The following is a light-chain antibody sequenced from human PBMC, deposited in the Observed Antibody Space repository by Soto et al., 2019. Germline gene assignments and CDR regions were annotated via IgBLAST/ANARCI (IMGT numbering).Light chain of an antibody. CDR3: QVWDSSSAYVV. J-gene: IGLJ2*01. CDR1: NIGSKS. Sequence: SYELTQPPSVSGAPGKTARITCGGNNIGSKSVHWYQQKPGQAPVLVIYYDSDRPSGIPERFSGSNSGNTATLTISRVEAGDEADYYCQVWDSSSAYVVFGGGTKLTVL. V-gene: IGLV3-21*04. CDR2: YDS.